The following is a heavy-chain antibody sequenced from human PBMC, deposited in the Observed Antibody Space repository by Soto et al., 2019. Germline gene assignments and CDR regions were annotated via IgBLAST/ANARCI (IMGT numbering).Heavy chain of an antibody. J-gene: IGHJ4*02. CDR1: GLTFSSYA. Sequence: GGSLRLSCAASGLTFSSYAMSWVRQAPGKGLEWVSAISGSGGSTYYADSVKGRFTISRDNSKNTLYLQMNSLRAEDTAVYYCAKTVDYSSSSTLFDYWGQGTLVTVSS. CDR2: ISGSGGST. V-gene: IGHV3-23*01. CDR3: AKTVDYSSSSTLFDY. D-gene: IGHD6-6*01.